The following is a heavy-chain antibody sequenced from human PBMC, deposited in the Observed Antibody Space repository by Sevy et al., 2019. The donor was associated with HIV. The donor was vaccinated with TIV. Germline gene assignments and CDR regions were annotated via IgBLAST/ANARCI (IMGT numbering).Heavy chain of an antibody. V-gene: IGHV4-4*07. D-gene: IGHD2-15*01. CDR2: IYTSGDT. CDR3: ARSHYSYYYFDY. J-gene: IGHJ4*02. CDR1: GGSISSYY. Sequence: SETLSLTCTVSGGSISSYYWSWIRQPAGKVLEWVGRIYTSGDTNYSPSLKSRVTLSVDTSKNQFSLKLTSVTAADTAIYYCARSHYSYYYFDYWGQGTLVTVSS.